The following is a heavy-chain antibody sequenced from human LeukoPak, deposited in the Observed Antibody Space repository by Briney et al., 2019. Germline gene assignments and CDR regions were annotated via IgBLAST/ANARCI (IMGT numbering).Heavy chain of an antibody. V-gene: IGHV4-34*01. D-gene: IGHD3-10*01. J-gene: IGHJ3*02. CDR1: GGSFSGYY. Sequence: SETLSLTCAVYGGSFSGYYWSWIRQPPGKGREWIGEINHSGSTNYNPSLKSRVTISVDTSKNQFSLKLISVSAADTAVYFCARGGVNDGFDIWGQGTMVTVSS. CDR2: INHSGST. CDR3: ARGGVNDGFDI.